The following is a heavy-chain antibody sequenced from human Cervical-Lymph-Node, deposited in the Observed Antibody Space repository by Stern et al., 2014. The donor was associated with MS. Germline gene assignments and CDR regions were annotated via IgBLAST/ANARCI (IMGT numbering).Heavy chain of an antibody. D-gene: IGHD2-15*01. Sequence: EVQLLQSGGGLVQPGGSLRLSCAASGFTFSDYAMSWVRQAPGKGLEWVSAISLSGGSTFYADSVQGRFTISRDNYKNTLYLQMNSLRAEDTAVYYCAKDRELVVVTFDSWGQGTLVTVSS. CDR1: GFTFSDYA. J-gene: IGHJ4*02. CDR2: ISLSGGST. CDR3: AKDRELVVVTFDS. V-gene: IGHV3-23*01.